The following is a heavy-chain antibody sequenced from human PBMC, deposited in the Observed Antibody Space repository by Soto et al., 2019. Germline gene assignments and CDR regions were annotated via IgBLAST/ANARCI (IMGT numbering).Heavy chain of an antibody. CDR1: GGTFSSYA. V-gene: IGHV1-69*13. CDR2: IIPIFGTA. Sequence: ASVKVSCKASGGTFSSYAISWVRQAPGQGLEWMGGIIPIFGTANYAQKFQGRVTITADESTSTAYMELSSLRSEDTAVYYCARGNITIFGVVIREYYYYYGMDVWGQGTTVTVSS. J-gene: IGHJ6*02. CDR3: ARGNITIFGVVIREYYYYYGMDV. D-gene: IGHD3-3*01.